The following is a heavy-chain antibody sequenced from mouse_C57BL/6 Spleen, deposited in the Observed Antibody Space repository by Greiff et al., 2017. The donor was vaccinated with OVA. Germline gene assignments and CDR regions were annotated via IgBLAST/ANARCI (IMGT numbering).Heavy chain of an antibody. CDR3: ARYKTTQGFDY. V-gene: IGHV7-3*01. CDR1: GFTFTDYY. D-gene: IGHD1-1*01. Sequence: EVQLVESGGGLVQPGGSLSLSCAASGFTFTDYYMSWVRQPPGKALEWLGFIRNEANGYTTEYSASVKGRFTISRDNSQSILYLQMNALRAEDSATYYCARYKTTQGFDYWGQGTTLTVSS. CDR2: IRNEANGYTT. J-gene: IGHJ2*01.